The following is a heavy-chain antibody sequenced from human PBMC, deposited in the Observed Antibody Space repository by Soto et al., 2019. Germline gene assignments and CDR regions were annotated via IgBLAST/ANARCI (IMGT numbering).Heavy chain of an antibody. Sequence: GGSLRLSCAASGLTFSDYWMSWVRQAPGKGLEWVANIKQDGSEKEYVDSVKGRFTISRDNAKDSLYLQVNSLRAEDTAVYYCARDAVYGDGLWLAGYWGQGTLVTVSS. CDR3: ARDAVYGDGLWLAGY. J-gene: IGHJ4*01. D-gene: IGHD4-17*01. V-gene: IGHV3-7*03. CDR1: GLTFSDYW. CDR2: IKQDGSEK.